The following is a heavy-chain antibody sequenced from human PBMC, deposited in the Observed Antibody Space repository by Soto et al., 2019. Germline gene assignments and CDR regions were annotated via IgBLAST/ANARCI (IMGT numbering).Heavy chain of an antibody. CDR3: ARGGVYYGSGSFTEYYYYGMDV. J-gene: IGHJ6*02. Sequence: RASVKVSCKASGYTFTSYGISWVRQAPGQGLEWMGWISAYNGNTNYAQKLQGRVTMTTDTSTSTAYMELRSLRSDDTAVYYCARGGVYYGSGSFTEYYYYGMDVWGQGTTVTVSS. CDR2: ISAYNGNT. CDR1: GYTFTSYG. D-gene: IGHD3-10*01. V-gene: IGHV1-18*01.